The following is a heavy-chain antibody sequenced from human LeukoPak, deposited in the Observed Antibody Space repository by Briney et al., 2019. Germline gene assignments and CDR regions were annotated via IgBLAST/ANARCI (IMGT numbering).Heavy chain of an antibody. CDR1: GGSISSYY. V-gene: IGHV4-59*01. CDR2: IYYSGST. Sequence: SETLSLTCTVSGGSISSYYWSWIRQPPGKGLEWIGYIYYSGSTNYNPSLKSRVTISVDTSKNQFSLKLSSVTAADTAVYYCARAYYDFWSGSPTYYMDVWGKGTTVTVSS. J-gene: IGHJ6*03. CDR3: ARAYYDFWSGSPTYYMDV. D-gene: IGHD3-3*01.